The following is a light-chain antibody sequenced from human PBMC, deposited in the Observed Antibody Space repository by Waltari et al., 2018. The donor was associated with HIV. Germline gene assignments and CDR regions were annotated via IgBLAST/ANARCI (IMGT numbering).Light chain of an antibody. Sequence: SYVLTQPPSESVAPGQTARVTCGGQNVGSNSVHWYQQKAGQPPTQVLYDDTDRPSGIPERFSGSNSGNTATPTISRVEVGDEADYYCHVWDSAGDGHVFGSGTKVTV. CDR3: HVWDSAGDGHV. CDR2: DDT. V-gene: IGLV3-21*02. J-gene: IGLJ1*01. CDR1: NVGSNS.